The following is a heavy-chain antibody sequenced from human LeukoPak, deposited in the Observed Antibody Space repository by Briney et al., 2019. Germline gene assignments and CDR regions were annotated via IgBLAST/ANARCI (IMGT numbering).Heavy chain of an antibody. CDR2: IKQDGSEK. CDR3: ARSGGSYRLDY. CDR1: GFTFSSYA. D-gene: IGHD1-26*01. V-gene: IGHV3-7*01. Sequence: GGSLRLSCAASGFTFSSYAMSWVRQAPGKGLEWEANIKQDGSEKYYVDSVKGRFTISRDNAKNSLYLQMNSLRAEDTAVYYCARSGGSYRLDYWGQGTLVTVSS. J-gene: IGHJ4*02.